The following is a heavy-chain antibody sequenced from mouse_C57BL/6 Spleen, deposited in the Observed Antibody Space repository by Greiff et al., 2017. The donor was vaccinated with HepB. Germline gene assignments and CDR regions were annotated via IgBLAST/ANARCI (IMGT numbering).Heavy chain of an antibody. Sequence: VQLQQSGAELVRPGTSVKVSCKASGYAFTNYLIEWVKQRPGQGLEWIGVINPGSGGTNYNEKFKGKATLTADKSSSTAYMQLSSLTSEDSAVYVCARSGTTVDAMDYWGQGTSVTVSS. CDR3: ARSGTTVDAMDY. V-gene: IGHV1-54*01. CDR1: GYAFTNYL. D-gene: IGHD1-1*01. CDR2: INPGSGGT. J-gene: IGHJ4*01.